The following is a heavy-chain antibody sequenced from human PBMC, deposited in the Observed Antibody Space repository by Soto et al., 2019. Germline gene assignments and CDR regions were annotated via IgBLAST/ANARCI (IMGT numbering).Heavy chain of an antibody. CDR1: GFTFSSYG. J-gene: IGHJ6*02. V-gene: IGHV3-30*18. CDR3: AKVGLGAHYYYGMDV. D-gene: IGHD1-26*01. Sequence: GGSLRLSCAASGFTFSSYGMHWVRQAPGKGLEWVAVISYDGSNKYYADSVKGRFTISRDNSKNTLYLQMNSLRAEDTAVYYCAKVGLGAHYYYGMDVWGQGTTVTVS. CDR2: ISYDGSNK.